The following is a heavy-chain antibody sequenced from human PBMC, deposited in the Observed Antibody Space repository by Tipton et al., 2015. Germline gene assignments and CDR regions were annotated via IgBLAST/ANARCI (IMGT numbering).Heavy chain of an antibody. D-gene: IGHD6-6*01. CDR1: GGSVSSARYY. V-gene: IGHV4-61*01. J-gene: IGHJ6*02. Sequence: TLSLTCTVSGGSVSSARYYWSWIRQPPGKGLEWIGYIYHTGSTDYSPSLKSRVTISVDMSKNQFSLKLNSVTAADTAVYYCARVDYSSSSGMDVWGHGTTVTVSS. CDR2: IYHTGST. CDR3: ARVDYSSSSGMDV.